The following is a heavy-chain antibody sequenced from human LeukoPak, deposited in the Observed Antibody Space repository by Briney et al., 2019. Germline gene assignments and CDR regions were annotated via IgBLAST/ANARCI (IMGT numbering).Heavy chain of an antibody. Sequence: ASVKVSCKASGYTFTDYYIHWVRQAPGQGLEWMGWINPNSGGTNYAQKFQGRVTMTRDTSINTAYMELSRLRADDTAVYYCARTVTPRIVGGTTFAFDIWGQGTMVTVSS. V-gene: IGHV1-2*02. CDR3: ARTVTPRIVGGTTFAFDI. D-gene: IGHD1-26*01. CDR2: INPNSGGT. J-gene: IGHJ3*02. CDR1: GYTFTDYY.